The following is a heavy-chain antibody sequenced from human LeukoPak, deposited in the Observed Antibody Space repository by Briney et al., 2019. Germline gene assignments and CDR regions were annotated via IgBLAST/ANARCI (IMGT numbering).Heavy chain of an antibody. V-gene: IGHV3-11*04. CDR1: GFTFSDYY. CDR3: ARAYYDYVWGSYRDEYFQH. Sequence: GGSLRLSCAASGFTFSDYYMSWIRQAPGKGLEWVSYISSSSSTIYYADSVKGRFTISRDNAKNSLYLQMNSLRAEDTAVYYCARAYYDYVWGSYRDEYFQHWGQGTLVTVSS. J-gene: IGHJ1*01. CDR2: ISSSSSTI. D-gene: IGHD3-16*02.